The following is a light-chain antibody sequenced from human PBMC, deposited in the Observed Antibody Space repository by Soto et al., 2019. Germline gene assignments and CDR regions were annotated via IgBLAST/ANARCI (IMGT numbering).Light chain of an antibody. CDR3: CSYAGSYTPVV. CDR2: DVS. Sequence: QSALTQPRSVSGSPGQSVTISCTGTSSDVGGYNYVSWYQQHPGKAPKLMIYDVSKRPSGVPDRFSGSKSGNTASLTISGLQAEDEADCYCCSYAGSYTPVVFGGGTKLTVL. CDR1: SSDVGGYNY. V-gene: IGLV2-11*01. J-gene: IGLJ2*01.